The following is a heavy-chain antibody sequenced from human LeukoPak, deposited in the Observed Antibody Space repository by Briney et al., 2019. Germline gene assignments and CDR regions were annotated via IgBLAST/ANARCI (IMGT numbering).Heavy chain of an antibody. CDR3: AKLRGVPAAIFHNWFDP. D-gene: IGHD2-2*02. V-gene: IGHV3-23*01. CDR1: GFTFSSYA. J-gene: IGHJ5*02. Sequence: GGSLRLSCAASGFTFSSYAMSWVRQAPGKGLEWVSAISGSGGSTYYADSVKGRFTISRDNSKNTLYLQMNSLRAEDTAVYYCAKLRGVPAAIFHNWFDPWGQGTLVTASS. CDR2: ISGSGGST.